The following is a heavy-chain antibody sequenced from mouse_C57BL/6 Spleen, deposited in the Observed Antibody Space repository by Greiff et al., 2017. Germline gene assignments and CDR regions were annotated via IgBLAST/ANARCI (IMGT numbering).Heavy chain of an antibody. CDR2: IYPGSGST. J-gene: IGHJ4*01. CDR1: GYTFTSYW. Sequence: QVQLQQPGAELVKPGASVKMSCKASGYTFTSYWITWVKQRPGQGLEWIGDIYPGSGSTNYNEKLKCKATLTVDTSSHTAYMQLSSLTSEDSAVYYCAKHDYAKAYWCQGTSVTVSS. CDR3: AKHDYAKAY. V-gene: IGHV1-55*01.